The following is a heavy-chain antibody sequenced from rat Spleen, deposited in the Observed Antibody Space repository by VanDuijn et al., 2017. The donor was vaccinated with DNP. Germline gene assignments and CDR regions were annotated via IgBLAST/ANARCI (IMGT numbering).Heavy chain of an antibody. V-gene: IGHV5-31*01. D-gene: IGHD1-6*01. CDR3: TRKYTTDYYWYFDF. Sequence: EVQLVESGGGPVQPGRSLKLSCVASGFMFSNYWMTWIRQAPGKGLEWVASINHTGDSTYYSDSVKGRFSISRDNAKSTLYLQMDSLRSEDTATYYCTRKYTTDYYWYFDFWGPGTMVTVSS. CDR2: INHTGDST. J-gene: IGHJ1*01. CDR1: GFMFSNYW.